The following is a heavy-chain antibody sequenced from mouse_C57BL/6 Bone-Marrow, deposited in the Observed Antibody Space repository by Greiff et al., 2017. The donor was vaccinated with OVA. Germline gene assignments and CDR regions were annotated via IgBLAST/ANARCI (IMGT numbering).Heavy chain of an antibody. D-gene: IGHD2-10*01. CDR3: ARHPYYDYYAMDY. V-gene: IGHV2-6-1*01. CDR2: IWSDGST. Sequence: VQLQESGPGLVAPSQSLSITCTVSGFSLTSYGVHWVRQPPGKGLEWLVVIWSDGSTTYNSALKSRLSISKDNSKSQVFLKMNSLQTDDTAMYYCARHPYYDYYAMDYWGQGTSVTVSS. J-gene: IGHJ4*01. CDR1: GFSLTSYG.